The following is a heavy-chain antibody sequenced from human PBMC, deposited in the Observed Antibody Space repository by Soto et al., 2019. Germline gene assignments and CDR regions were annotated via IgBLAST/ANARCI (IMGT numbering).Heavy chain of an antibody. CDR3: AKQWSTSFDSIDF. J-gene: IGHJ4*02. V-gene: IGHV3-23*01. Sequence: SGGSLRLSCVASGFTFSRYVMNWVRQAPGKGLEWVSAISGSGNSIFYADSVKGQFTISRDNSKNTLYLQMNSLRAEDTAVYYCAKQWSTSFDSIDFWGQGTLVTVSS. CDR1: GFTFSRYV. D-gene: IGHD2-2*01. CDR2: ISGSGNSI.